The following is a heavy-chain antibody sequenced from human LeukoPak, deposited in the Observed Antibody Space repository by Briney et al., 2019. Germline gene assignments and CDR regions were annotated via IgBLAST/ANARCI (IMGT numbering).Heavy chain of an antibody. D-gene: IGHD6-13*01. CDR1: GFIFSSYW. CDR2: IKQDGSEK. Sequence: PGGSLRLSCAASGFIFSSYWMSWVRQAPGKGPEWVANIKQDGSEKYYVDSVKGRFTISRDNAENSLYLQMNSLRAEDTAVYYCAREAAAAHPDFWGQGTLVVVSA. CDR3: AREAAAAHPDF. J-gene: IGHJ4*02. V-gene: IGHV3-7*05.